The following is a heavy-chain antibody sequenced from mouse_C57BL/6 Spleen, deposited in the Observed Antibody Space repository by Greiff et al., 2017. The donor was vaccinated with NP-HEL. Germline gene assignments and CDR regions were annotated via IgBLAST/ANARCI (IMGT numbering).Heavy chain of an antibody. D-gene: IGHD1-1*01. J-gene: IGHJ4*01. CDR3: ARYYGSRDYAMDY. Sequence: QVQLQQPGAELVKPGASVKMSCKASGYTFTSYWITWVKQRPGQGLEWIGDIYPGSGSTNYNEKFKSKATLTVDTSSSTAYMQLSSLTPEDSAVYYCARYYGSRDYAMDYWGQGTSVTVSS. CDR1: GYTFTSYW. V-gene: IGHV1-55*01. CDR2: IYPGSGST.